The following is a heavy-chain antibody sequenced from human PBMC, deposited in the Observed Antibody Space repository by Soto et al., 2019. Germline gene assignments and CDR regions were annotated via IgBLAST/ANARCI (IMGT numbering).Heavy chain of an antibody. CDR1: GFTFSSYS. CDR2: ISSSSSYI. CDR3: ARERRINYYDRSGSAY. J-gene: IGHJ4*02. Sequence: PGGSLRLSCAASGFTFSSYSMNWVRQAPGKGLEWVSSISSSSSYIYYADSVKGRFTISRDNAKNSLYLQMNSLRAEDTAVYYCARERRINYYDRSGSAYWGQGTLVTVSS. V-gene: IGHV3-21*01. D-gene: IGHD3-22*01.